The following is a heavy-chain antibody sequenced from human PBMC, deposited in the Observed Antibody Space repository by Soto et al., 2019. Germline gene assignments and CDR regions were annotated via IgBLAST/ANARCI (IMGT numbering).Heavy chain of an antibody. V-gene: IGHV4-59*11. CDR3: ARGGDSPFHDHEFDY. Sequence: QVHLQESGPGLVRPTETLSLTCSVSGVSTSNHYWSWIRKPPGQGPQWIGCIYYRGTTNYNASLNSRVTISIDTSKNQFSLKLTSVTTADTAVYYCARGGDSPFHDHEFDYWGQGILVTVSS. CDR1: GVSTSNHY. J-gene: IGHJ4*02. CDR2: IYYRGTT. D-gene: IGHD4-4*01.